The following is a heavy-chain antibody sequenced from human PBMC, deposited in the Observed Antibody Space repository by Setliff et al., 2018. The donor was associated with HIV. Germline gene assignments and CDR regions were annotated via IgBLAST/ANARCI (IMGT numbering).Heavy chain of an antibody. D-gene: IGHD3-22*01. J-gene: IGHJ4*01. CDR1: GYTFTSYS. CDR2: LRTGTGDT. V-gene: IGHV1-3*04. Sequence: ASVKVSCKASGYTFTSYSMHWVRLAPGQRLEWMGWLRTGTGDTSYSEKFQGRLTITRDTSANTAYMELSNLRSEDTAIYYCASSRPPDDSSGYLDHWGQGTLVTVSS. CDR3: ASSRPPDDSSGYLDH.